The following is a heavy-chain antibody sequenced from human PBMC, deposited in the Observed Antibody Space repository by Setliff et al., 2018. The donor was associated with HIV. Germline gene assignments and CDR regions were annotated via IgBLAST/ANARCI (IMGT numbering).Heavy chain of an antibody. CDR2: IKKKGDGGTT. CDR1: GYSFTSYW. V-gene: IGHV3-15*01. D-gene: IGHD6-13*01. Sequence: GESLKISCKGSGYSFTSYWISWVRQMPGKGLEWVGHIKKKGDGGTTEYATPVKGRFTISRDDSENMLYLQMNDLKTEDTAVYYCMDFAIAGAWDYWGQGTLVTVSS. J-gene: IGHJ4*02. CDR3: MDFAIAGAWDY.